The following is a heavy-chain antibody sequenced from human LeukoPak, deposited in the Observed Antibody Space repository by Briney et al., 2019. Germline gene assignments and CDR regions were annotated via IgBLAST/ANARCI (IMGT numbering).Heavy chain of an antibody. D-gene: IGHD5-18*01. V-gene: IGHV1-2*02. CDR1: GYTFTGYY. CDR2: INPNSGGT. Sequence: GASVKVSCKASGYTFTGYYMHWVRQAPGQGLEWMGWINPNSGGTNYAQKFQGRVTMTRDTSISTAYMELSRLRSDDTAVYYCAQAMALYYYYMDVWGKGTTVTVSS. J-gene: IGHJ6*03. CDR3: AQAMALYYYYMDV.